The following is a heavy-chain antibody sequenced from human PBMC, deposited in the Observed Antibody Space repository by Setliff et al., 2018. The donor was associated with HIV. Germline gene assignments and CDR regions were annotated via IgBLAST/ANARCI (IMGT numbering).Heavy chain of an antibody. CDR2: ITHSGST. CDR3: ARAQLPPTYIDV. V-gene: IGHV4-34*01. Sequence: PSETLSLTCAVYTGSFSGYYWSWIRQPPGKGLEWIGMITHSGSTNYNPSLKSRVTISVDTSKNHFSLKLTSVTAADTAVYYCARAQLPPTYIDVWGKGTTVTVSS. CDR1: TGSFSGYY. D-gene: IGHD2-2*01. J-gene: IGHJ6*03.